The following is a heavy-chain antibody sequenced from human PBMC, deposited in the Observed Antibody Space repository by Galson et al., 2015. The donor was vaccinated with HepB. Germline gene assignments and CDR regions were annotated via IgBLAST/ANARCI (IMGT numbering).Heavy chain of an antibody. V-gene: IGHV3-30-3*01. D-gene: IGHD5-18*01. CDR1: GFTFSSYA. J-gene: IGHJ4*02. Sequence: SLRLSCAASGFTFSSYAMHWVRQAPGKGLEWVAVISYDGSNKYYADSVKGRFTISRDNSKNTLYLQMNSLRAEDTAVYYCARALGGYSSQHITGPGDYWGQGTLVTVSS. CDR3: ARALGGYSSQHITGPGDY. CDR2: ISYDGSNK.